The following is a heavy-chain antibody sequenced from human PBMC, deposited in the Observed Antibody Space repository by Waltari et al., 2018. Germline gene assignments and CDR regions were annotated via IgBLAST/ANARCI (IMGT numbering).Heavy chain of an antibody. J-gene: IGHJ4*02. CDR2: IYSGGST. CDR3: AREGVDTANDY. Sequence: EVRLVETGGGLIQPGGSLRLSCAASGFTVSSDFMSWVRQAPGKGLECVSVIYSGGSTYYADSVKGRFTISRDNSKNTVYLQMNSLRVEDTAVYYCAREGVDTANDYWGQGTLVTVSS. D-gene: IGHD5-18*01. V-gene: IGHV3-53*02. CDR1: GFTVSSDF.